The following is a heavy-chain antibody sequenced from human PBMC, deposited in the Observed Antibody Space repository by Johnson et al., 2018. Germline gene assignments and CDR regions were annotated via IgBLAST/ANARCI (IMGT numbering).Heavy chain of an antibody. D-gene: IGHD1-26*01. Sequence: VQLVQSGGVLVQPGGSLRLSCAASGFTVSSNEMSWVRQAPGKGLEWVSSISGGSTYYADSRKGRFTISRDNAKNSLYLQMNSLRAEDTAVYYCASNSGGYFWTDAFDIWGQGTMVTVSS. CDR1: GFTVSSNE. CDR3: ASNSGGYFWTDAFDI. CDR2: ISGGST. J-gene: IGHJ3*02. V-gene: IGHV3-38*03.